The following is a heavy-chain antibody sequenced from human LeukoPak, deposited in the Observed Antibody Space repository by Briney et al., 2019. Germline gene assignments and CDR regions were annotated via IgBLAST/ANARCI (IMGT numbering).Heavy chain of an antibody. CDR3: AKDSRNTAMVFDY. CDR1: GFTFSNYA. Sequence: GGSLRPSCAASGFTFSNYAMSWVRQAPGKGLEWVSAISGSGGSIYYADSVKGRFTISRDNSKNTLFLQMNSLRAEDTAVYYCAKDSRNTAMVFDYWGQGTLVTVSS. CDR2: ISGSGGSI. V-gene: IGHV3-23*01. J-gene: IGHJ4*02. D-gene: IGHD5-18*01.